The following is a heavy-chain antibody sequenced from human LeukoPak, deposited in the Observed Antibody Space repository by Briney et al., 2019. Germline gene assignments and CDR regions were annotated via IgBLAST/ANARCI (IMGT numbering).Heavy chain of an antibody. V-gene: IGHV4-34*01. J-gene: IGHJ5*02. CDR2: INHSGST. CDR1: GGSFSGYY. Sequence: SETLSLTCAVYGGSFSGYYWSWIRQPPGKGLEWIGEINHSGSTNYNPSLKSRVTISVDTSKNQFSLKLSSVTAADTAVYYCAKGVSRYDFWSGYWKNWFDPWGQGTLVTVSS. CDR3: AKGVSRYDFWSGYWKNWFDP. D-gene: IGHD3-3*01.